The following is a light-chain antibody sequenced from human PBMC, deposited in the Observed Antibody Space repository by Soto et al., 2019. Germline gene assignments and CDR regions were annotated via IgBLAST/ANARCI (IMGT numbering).Light chain of an antibody. CDR2: AAS. CDR1: QDIRNT. J-gene: IGKJ1*01. Sequence: IQMTQSPSTLSASVGDRVAISCRASQDIRNTLAWYQQKPGEAPKLLIFAASNLQSGVPSRFSGSGSVTDFTLAITGLQPEDFATYYCLQYYNFSWTFGQGTKVEVK. CDR3: LQYYNFSWT. V-gene: IGKV1-6*01.